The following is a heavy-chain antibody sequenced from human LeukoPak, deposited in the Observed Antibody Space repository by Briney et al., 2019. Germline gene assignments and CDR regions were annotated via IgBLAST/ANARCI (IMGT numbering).Heavy chain of an antibody. CDR1: GGTFSSYA. Sequence: SVKVSCKASGGTFSSYAISWVRQAPGQGLEWMGRIIPILGTANYAQKFQGRVTITADKSTSTAYMELSSLRSEDTAVYYCARTLYDSSGYFADYWGQGTLVTVSS. J-gene: IGHJ4*02. V-gene: IGHV1-69*04. CDR3: ARTLYDSSGYFADY. D-gene: IGHD3-22*01. CDR2: IIPILGTA.